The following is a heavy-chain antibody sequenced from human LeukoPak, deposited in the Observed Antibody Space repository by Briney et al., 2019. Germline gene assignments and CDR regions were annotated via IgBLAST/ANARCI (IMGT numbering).Heavy chain of an antibody. D-gene: IGHD1-26*01. J-gene: IGHJ4*02. CDR2: INAGNGNT. V-gene: IGHV1-3*01. CDR1: GFTFSSYA. Sequence: GGSLRLSCAASGFTFSSYAMHWVRQAPGQRLEWMGWINAGNGNTKYSQKFQGRVTITRDTSASTAYMELSSLRSEDTAVYYCAVSGSYGRARVDYWGQGTLVTVSS. CDR3: AVSGSYGRARVDY.